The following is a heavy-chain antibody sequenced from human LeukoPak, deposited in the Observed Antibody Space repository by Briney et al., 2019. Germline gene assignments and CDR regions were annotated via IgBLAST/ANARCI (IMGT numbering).Heavy chain of an antibody. CDR1: GYSFTSYW. J-gene: IGHJ6*02. V-gene: IGHV5-51*01. CDR3: ARQYSSSWYYHYYYGMDV. Sequence: GESLKISCKGSGYSFTSYWIGWVRQMPGKGLEWMGIIYPGDSDTRYSPSFQGQVTISADKSISTAYLQWSSLKASDTAMYYCARQYSSSWYYHYYYGMDVWGQGTTVTVSS. CDR2: IYPGDSDT. D-gene: IGHD6-13*01.